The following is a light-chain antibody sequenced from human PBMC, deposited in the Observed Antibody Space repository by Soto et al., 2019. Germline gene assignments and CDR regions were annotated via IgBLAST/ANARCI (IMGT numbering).Light chain of an antibody. CDR1: TSNIGASYD. Sequence: QSVLTQPPSVSGAPGQTVTISCTGSTSNIGASYDVHWYQQLPGSAPNLLIYRDTHRPSGIPNRFSGSKSDTSASLAISGLQFEDEAVYYCAAWDDSLSGPVFGGGTKLTVL. CDR2: RDT. CDR3: AAWDDSLSGPV. V-gene: IGLV1-40*01. J-gene: IGLJ3*02.